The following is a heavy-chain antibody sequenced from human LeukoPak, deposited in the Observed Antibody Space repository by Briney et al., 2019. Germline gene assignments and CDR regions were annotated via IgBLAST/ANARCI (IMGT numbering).Heavy chain of an antibody. CDR1: GGTFSSYA. CDR3: ARDPYYYDSSGYYYPY. Sequence: SSVKVSCKASGGTFSSYAISWVRQAPGQGLEWMGGIIPIFGTANYAQKFQGRVTITADESTSTAYMELSSLRSEDTAVYYCARDPYYYDSSGYYYPYWGQGTLVTVSS. J-gene: IGHJ4*02. CDR2: IIPIFGTA. D-gene: IGHD3-22*01. V-gene: IGHV1-69*01.